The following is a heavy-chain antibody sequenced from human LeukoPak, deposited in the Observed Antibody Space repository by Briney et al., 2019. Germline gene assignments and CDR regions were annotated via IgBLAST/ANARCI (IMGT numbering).Heavy chain of an antibody. CDR3: ARETSESSSSWTSYYYYYYGMDV. D-gene: IGHD6-6*01. CDR2: IIPIFGTA. V-gene: IGHV1-69*13. CDR1: GGTFSSYA. Sequence: SVKVSCKASGGTFSSYAISWVRQAPGQGLEWMGGIIPIFGTANYAQKFQGRVTITADESTGTAYMELSSLRSEDTAVYYCARETSESSSSWTSYYYYYYGMDVWGQGTTVTVSS. J-gene: IGHJ6*02.